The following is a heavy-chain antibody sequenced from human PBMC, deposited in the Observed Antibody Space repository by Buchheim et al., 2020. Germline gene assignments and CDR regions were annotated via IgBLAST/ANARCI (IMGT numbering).Heavy chain of an antibody. D-gene: IGHD3-10*01. V-gene: IGHV3-23*04. CDR3: AKDRQYYGSGSGGHDY. CDR2: ISGSGGST. Sequence: EVLLVESGGGLVKPGESLRLSCAASGFTFSSYAMSWVRQAPGKGLEWVSAISGSGGSTYYADSVKGRFTISRDNSKNTLYLQMNSLRAEDTAVYYCAKDRQYYGSGSGGHDYWGQGTL. J-gene: IGHJ4*02. CDR1: GFTFSSYA.